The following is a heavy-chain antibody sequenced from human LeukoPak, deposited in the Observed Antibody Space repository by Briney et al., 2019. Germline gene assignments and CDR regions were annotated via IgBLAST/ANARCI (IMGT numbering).Heavy chain of an antibody. Sequence: GGSLRLSCEASGFTVSSTHVVWVRQAPGKGLEWVSVTYTGGNSYYAGSVQGRFIISRDISKNTLYLQMNNLRAEDSALYYCARGGRGSAAVVAPRSFDIWGQGTMVTVSS. D-gene: IGHD3-22*01. CDR1: GFTVSSTH. V-gene: IGHV3-53*01. CDR3: ARGGRGSAAVVAPRSFDI. CDR2: TYTGGNS. J-gene: IGHJ3*02.